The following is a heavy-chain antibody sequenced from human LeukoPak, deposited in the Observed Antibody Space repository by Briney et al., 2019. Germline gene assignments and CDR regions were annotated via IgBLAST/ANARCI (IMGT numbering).Heavy chain of an antibody. Sequence: PSETLSLTCAVYGGSFSGYYWSWIRQPPGKGLEWIGEINHSGSTNYNPSLKSRVTISVDTSKNQFSLKLSSVTAADTAVYYCARAIVVVPAASIYYYYGMDVWGQGTTVTVSS. CDR3: ARAIVVVPAASIYYYYGMDV. D-gene: IGHD2-2*01. V-gene: IGHV4-34*01. CDR2: INHSGST. CDR1: GGSFSGYY. J-gene: IGHJ6*02.